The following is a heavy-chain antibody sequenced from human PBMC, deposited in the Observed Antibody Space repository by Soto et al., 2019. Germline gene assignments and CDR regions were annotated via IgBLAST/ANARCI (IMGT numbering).Heavy chain of an antibody. CDR2: ISSSSSYI. Sequence: EVQLVESGVGLVKPGGSLRLSCAASGFTFSSYSMNWVRQAPGKGLEWVSSISSSSSYIYYVDSVKGRFTISRDNAKNSLYLQMNSLRAEDTAVYYCARGRNQIFGVLYNWFDPWGQGTLVTVSS. CDR3: ARGRNQIFGVLYNWFDP. D-gene: IGHD3-3*01. J-gene: IGHJ5*02. V-gene: IGHV3-21*01. CDR1: GFTFSSYS.